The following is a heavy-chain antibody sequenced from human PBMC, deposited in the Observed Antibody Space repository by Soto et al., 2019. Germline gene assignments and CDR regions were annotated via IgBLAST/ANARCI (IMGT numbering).Heavy chain of an antibody. V-gene: IGHV1-18*01. CDR3: ARAFGYDSSGYYHY. D-gene: IGHD3-22*01. CDR1: GYTFTSYV. CDR2: ISAYNGNT. J-gene: IGHJ4*02. Sequence: QVQLVQSGAEVKNPGASVKVSCKASGYTFTSYVISCVRQAPGQGLEWMGWISAYNGNTNYAQKLQGRATMTTDTSTSTAYMELRSLRSDDTAVYYCARAFGYDSSGYYHYWGQGTLVTVSS.